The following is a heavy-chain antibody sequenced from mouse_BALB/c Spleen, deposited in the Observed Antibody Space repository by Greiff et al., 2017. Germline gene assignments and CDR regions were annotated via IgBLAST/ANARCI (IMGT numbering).Heavy chain of an antibody. CDR1: GYTFTSYY. J-gene: IGHJ2*01. D-gene: IGHD1-2*01. CDR2: IYPGNVNT. Sequence: QVQLQQSGPELVKPGASVRISCKASGYTFTSYYIHWVKQRPGQGLEWIGWIYPGNVNTKYNEKFKGKATLTADKSSSTAYMQLSSLTSEDSAVYCCARRDYGYCFDYWGQGTTLTVSA. V-gene: IGHV1S56*01. CDR3: ARRDYGYCFDY.